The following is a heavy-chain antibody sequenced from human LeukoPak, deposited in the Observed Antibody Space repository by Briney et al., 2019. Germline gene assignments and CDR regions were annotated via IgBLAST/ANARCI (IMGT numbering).Heavy chain of an antibody. V-gene: IGHV3-48*04. D-gene: IGHD2-15*01. Sequence: GGSLRLSCAASGFTLSSYNMNWVRQAPGKGLEWVSYISSSGSTIYYADSVKGRFTISRDNAKNSLYLQMNSLRAEDTAVYYCARGGAAKTFDYWGQGTLVTVSS. CDR1: GFTLSSYN. J-gene: IGHJ4*02. CDR3: ARGGAAKTFDY. CDR2: ISSSGSTI.